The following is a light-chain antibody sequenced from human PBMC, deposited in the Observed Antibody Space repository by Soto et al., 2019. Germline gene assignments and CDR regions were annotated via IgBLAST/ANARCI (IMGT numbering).Light chain of an antibody. CDR1: SSYIGGYNF. CDR3: NSYRTVSTYV. J-gene: IGLJ1*01. V-gene: IGLV2-14*01. Sequence: QSALTQPASVSGSPGQSITIACTGTSSYIGGYNFVSWYQQHPGKAPKLLIYDVGNRPSGVSNRFSGSKSGNTASLTISGLQAEDEAHYYCNSYRTVSTYVFGTGTKVTVL. CDR2: DVG.